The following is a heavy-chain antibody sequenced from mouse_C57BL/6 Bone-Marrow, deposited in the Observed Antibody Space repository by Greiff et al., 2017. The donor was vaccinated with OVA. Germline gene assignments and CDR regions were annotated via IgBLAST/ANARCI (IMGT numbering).Heavy chain of an antibody. CDR2: IYPGDGDT. CDR3: ARAPWKV. Sequence: VQRVESGPELVKPGASVKISCKASGYAFSSSWMNWVKQRPGKGLEWIGRIYPGDGDTNYNGKFKGKATLTADKSSSTAYMQLSSLTSEDSAVYFCARAPWKVWGQGTTLTVSS. J-gene: IGHJ2*01. V-gene: IGHV1-82*01. CDR1: GYAFSSSW.